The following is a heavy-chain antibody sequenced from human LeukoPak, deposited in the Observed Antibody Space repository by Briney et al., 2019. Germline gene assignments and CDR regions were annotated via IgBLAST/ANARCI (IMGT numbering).Heavy chain of an antibody. V-gene: IGHV1-18*01. CDR3: ARDRDVLRYFDWLSPADY. J-gene: IGHJ4*02. CDR1: GGTFSSYA. D-gene: IGHD3-9*01. CDR2: ISAYNGNT. Sequence: ASVKVSCKASGGTFSSYAMSWVRQAPGQGLEWMGWISAYNGNTNYAQKLQGRVTMTTDTSTSTAYMELRSLRSDDTAVYYCARDRDVLRYFDWLSPADYWGQGTLVTVSS.